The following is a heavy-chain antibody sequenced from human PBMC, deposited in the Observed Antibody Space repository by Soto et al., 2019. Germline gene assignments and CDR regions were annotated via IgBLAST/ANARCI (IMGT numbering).Heavy chain of an antibody. CDR1: GFTFSSHA. CDR2: ISSSGGST. CDR3: ARSYYDILTGYYLAY. V-gene: IGHV3-64*01. Sequence: EVQLVESGGGLVQPGGSLRLSCAASGFTFSSHAMHWVRQAPGKGLEYVSAISSSGGSTYYANSVKGRFTISRDNSNNTLFLQMGSLRAEDMAVYYCARSYYDILTGYYLAYWGQGTLVTVSS. D-gene: IGHD3-9*01. J-gene: IGHJ4*02.